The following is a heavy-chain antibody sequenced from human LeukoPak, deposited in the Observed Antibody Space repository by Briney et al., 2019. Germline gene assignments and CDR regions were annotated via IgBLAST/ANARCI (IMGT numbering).Heavy chain of an antibody. CDR1: GFTFSGSP. CDR3: TQSNY. Sequence: GGSLRLSCAASGFTFSGSPILWVRQASGKGLEWVGRIRSKADNYATAYAASVQGRCTISRDDSKSTAYLQLNSLRTEDTAVYYCTQSNYWGQGALVTVSS. V-gene: IGHV3-73*01. CDR2: IRSKADNYAT. J-gene: IGHJ4*02.